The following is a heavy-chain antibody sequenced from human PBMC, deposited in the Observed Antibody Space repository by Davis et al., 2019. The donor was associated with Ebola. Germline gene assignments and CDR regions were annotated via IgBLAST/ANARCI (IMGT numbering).Heavy chain of an antibody. V-gene: IGHV3-23*01. CDR3: AKVVLFDYYYGMDV. CDR2: ISGSGGST. CDR1: VITFSSYA. D-gene: IGHD3-3*01. J-gene: IGHJ6*04. Sequence: GESLKISCTDSVITFSSYAMTWVRQAPGKGLEWVSAISGSGGSTYYADPVKGRFTISRDNSKNTLYLQMNSLRAEDTAVYYCAKVVLFDYYYGMDVWGKGTTVTVSS.